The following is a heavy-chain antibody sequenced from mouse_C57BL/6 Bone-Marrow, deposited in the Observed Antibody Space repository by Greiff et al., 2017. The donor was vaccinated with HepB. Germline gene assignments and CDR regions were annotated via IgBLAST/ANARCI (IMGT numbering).Heavy chain of an antibody. V-gene: IGHV1-42*01. CDR3: ASHYVAFDY. CDR1: GYSFTGYY. CDR2: INPSTGGT. D-gene: IGHD1-1*01. J-gene: IGHJ2*01. Sequence: VQLKQSGPELVKPGASVKISCKASGYSFTGYYMNWVKQSPEKSLEWIGEINPSTGGTTYNQKFKAKATLTVDKSSSTAYMQLKSLTSEDSAVYYCASHYVAFDYWGQGTTLTVSS.